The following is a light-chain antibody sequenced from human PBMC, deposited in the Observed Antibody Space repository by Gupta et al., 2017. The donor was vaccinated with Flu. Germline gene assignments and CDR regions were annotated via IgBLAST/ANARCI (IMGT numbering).Light chain of an antibody. CDR2: GAS. CDR1: QSVTSSY. V-gene: IGKV3-20*01. J-gene: IGKJ4*01. Sequence: EIVLTQSPGTLSLSPGERATLSCRASQSVTSSYLAWYQQKPGQAPRLLIYGASSRATGIPDRFSGSGSGTDFTLTISRLEPEDFAVYLCQQDGSSPLTFGGGTKVEIK. CDR3: QQDGSSPLT.